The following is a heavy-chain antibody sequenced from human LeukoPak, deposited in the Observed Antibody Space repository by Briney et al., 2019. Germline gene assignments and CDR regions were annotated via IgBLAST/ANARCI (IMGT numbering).Heavy chain of an antibody. CDR2: MNPNSGNT. CDR1: GYTFTSYD. J-gene: IGHJ3*02. D-gene: IGHD1-14*01. Sequence: ASVKVSCKASGYTFTSYDINWVRQATGQGFEWMGWMNPNSGNTGFAQKFQGRVSFTRNTSISTAYMELSSLRSEDTAVYYCASTLGIMAFDIWGQGTMVTVSS. V-gene: IGHV1-8*03. CDR3: ASTLGIMAFDI.